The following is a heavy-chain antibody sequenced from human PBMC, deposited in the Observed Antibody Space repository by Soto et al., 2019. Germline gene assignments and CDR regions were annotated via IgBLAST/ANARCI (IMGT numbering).Heavy chain of an antibody. J-gene: IGHJ4*02. Sequence: QVQLQESGPGLVKPSETLSLTCSISGGSISDYQWNWIRQPPGKGLEWLGYIYYSGRTSYNPAPKGRPTNSLDTSTRKFSLGLRSVTAADTAVYYCARMRGWGEISAYLDYWGQGALVTVSS. D-gene: IGHD3-16*01. CDR2: IYYSGRT. CDR3: ARMRGWGEISAYLDY. CDR1: GGSISDYQ. V-gene: IGHV4-59*01.